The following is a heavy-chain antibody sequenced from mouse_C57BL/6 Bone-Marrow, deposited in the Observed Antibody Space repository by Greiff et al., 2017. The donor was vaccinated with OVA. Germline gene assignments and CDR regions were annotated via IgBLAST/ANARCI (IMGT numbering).Heavy chain of an antibody. CDR2: IWGDGST. V-gene: IGHV2-3*01. Sequence: VQVVESGPGLVAPSQSLSITCTVSGFSLTSYGVSWVRQPPGKGLEWLGVIWGDGSTNYPSALISRLCLSTDNSKSQVFFKLNSQQTDETATDYCAAFITTVVADYWGKGTTLTVSS. CDR1: GFSLTSYG. D-gene: IGHD1-1*01. CDR3: AAFITTVVADY. J-gene: IGHJ2*01.